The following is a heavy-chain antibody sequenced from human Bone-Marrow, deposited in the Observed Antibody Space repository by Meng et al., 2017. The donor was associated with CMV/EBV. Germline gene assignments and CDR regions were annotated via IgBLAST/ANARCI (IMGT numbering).Heavy chain of an antibody. CDR1: GGSFSGYY. CDR2: INHSGST. V-gene: IGHV4-34*01. Sequence: SQTLSLTCAVYGGSFSGYYWSWIRQPPGKGLEWIGEINHSGSTNYNPSLKSRVTISVDTSKNQFSLKLSSVTAADTAVYYCAGGSMYYDFWSGSNYYYYGMDVWGQGPTVTVSS. CDR3: AGGSMYYDFWSGSNYYYYGMDV. J-gene: IGHJ6*02. D-gene: IGHD3-3*01.